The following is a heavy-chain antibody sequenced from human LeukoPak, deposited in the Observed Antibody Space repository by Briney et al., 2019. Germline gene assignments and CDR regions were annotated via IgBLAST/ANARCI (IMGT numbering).Heavy chain of an antibody. CDR2: IKHDESEK. CDR3: TRRLDD. CDR1: GFSFNSDW. D-gene: IGHD3-16*01. J-gene: IGHJ4*02. Sequence: GGSLRLSCAASGFSFNSDWMDWVRQAPGKGLEWVANIKHDESEKNYLDSVKGRFTISRDNAQNSLYLQMNGLRVEDTAVYYCTRRLDDWSQGTLVTVSS. V-gene: IGHV3-7*01.